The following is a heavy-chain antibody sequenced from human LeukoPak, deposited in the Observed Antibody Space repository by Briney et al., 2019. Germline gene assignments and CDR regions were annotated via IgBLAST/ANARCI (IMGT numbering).Heavy chain of an antibody. CDR2: IYYSGST. Sequence: PSETLSLTCTVSGGSVSSGSYYWSWIRQPPGKGLEWIGNIYYSGSTNYNPSLKSRVTISVDTSKNQLSLKLSSVTAADAAVYYCARSDGAGATDYWGQGTLVTVSS. CDR3: ARSDGAGATDY. V-gene: IGHV4-61*01. J-gene: IGHJ4*02. CDR1: GGSVSSGSYY. D-gene: IGHD1-26*01.